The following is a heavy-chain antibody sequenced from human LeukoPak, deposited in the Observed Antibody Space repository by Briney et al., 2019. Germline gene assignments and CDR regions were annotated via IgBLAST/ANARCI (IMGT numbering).Heavy chain of an antibody. D-gene: IGHD5-18*01. V-gene: IGHV3-7*04. Sequence: GGSLRLSCAASGFTFSNYWMSWVRQAPGKGLEWVASIHQYGRAKYYVDSVRGRFTFSRDNTKNSLHLQMNSLRAEDTAVYYCARADSYGSILDYWGQGTRVIDSS. CDR2: IHQYGRAK. CDR1: GFTFSNYW. J-gene: IGHJ4*02. CDR3: ARADSYGSILDY.